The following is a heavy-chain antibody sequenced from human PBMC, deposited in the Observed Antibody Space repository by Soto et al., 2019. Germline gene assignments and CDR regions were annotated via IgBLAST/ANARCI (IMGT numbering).Heavy chain of an antibody. CDR1: GYTFTGYY. CDR2: INPNSGGT. CDR3: ARGQEVLGYCRGGSCYSYAFDI. Sequence: QVQLVQSGAEVKKPGASVKVSCKASGYTFTGYYMHWVRQAPGQGLEWMGWINPNSGGTNYAQKFQGWVTMTSDTSISTAYMELSRLRSDDTAVYYCARGQEVLGYCRGGSCYSYAFDIWGQGTMVTVSS. J-gene: IGHJ3*02. V-gene: IGHV1-2*04. D-gene: IGHD2-15*01.